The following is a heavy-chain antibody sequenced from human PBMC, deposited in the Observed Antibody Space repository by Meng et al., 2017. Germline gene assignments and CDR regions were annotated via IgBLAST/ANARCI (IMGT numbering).Heavy chain of an antibody. J-gene: IGHJ3*02. V-gene: IGHV3-21*01. Sequence: GESLKISCAASGFTFSSYSMNWVRQAPGKGLEWVSSISSSSSYIYYADSVKGRFTISRDNAKNSLYLQMNSLRAEDTAVYYCAREGFLLVVADDAFAIWGQGTMVTVSS. CDR3: AREGFLLVVADDAFAI. CDR2: ISSSSSYI. CDR1: GFTFSSYS. D-gene: IGHD3-22*01.